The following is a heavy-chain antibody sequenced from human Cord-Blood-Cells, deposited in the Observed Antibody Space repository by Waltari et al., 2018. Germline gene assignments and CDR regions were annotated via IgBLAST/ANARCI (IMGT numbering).Heavy chain of an antibody. CDR2: INNSGST. CDR3: ARRGPGPGYSGSYYYYYYGMDV. J-gene: IGHJ6*02. D-gene: IGHD1-26*01. Sequence: VQLQQWGAGLLKPSETLSVNCAVSGGSFSVYYWSWIRKPPGQGPEWIGEINNSGSTNYNPSLNSRVTISVDTSKNQFSLKLSSVTAADTAVYYCARRGPGPGYSGSYYYYYYGMDVWGQGTTVTVSS. CDR1: GGSFSVYY. V-gene: IGHV4-34*01.